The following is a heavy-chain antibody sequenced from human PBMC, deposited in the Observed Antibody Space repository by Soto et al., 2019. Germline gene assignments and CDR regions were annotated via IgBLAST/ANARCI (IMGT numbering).Heavy chain of an antibody. Sequence: QVQLVESGGGVVQPGKSVRLSCAASGFIFSNYAMHWVRQAPGKGLEWVADISHDGRNKYHADSVGGRFTISRDNSKNILYLQMDSLTAEDTALYYCAKLPDTILGLSVAHDAFAFWGQGTTVTVSS. CDR2: ISHDGRNK. D-gene: IGHD2-2*01. CDR1: GFIFSNYA. V-gene: IGHV3-30*18. CDR3: AKLPDTILGLSVAHDAFAF. J-gene: IGHJ3*01.